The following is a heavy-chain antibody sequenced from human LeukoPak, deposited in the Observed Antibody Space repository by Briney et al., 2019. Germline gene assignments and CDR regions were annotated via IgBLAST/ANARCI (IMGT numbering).Heavy chain of an antibody. CDR3: ATIFGAYYYETSGYFDF. CDR1: GFTFDDYA. D-gene: IGHD3-22*01. V-gene: IGHV3-43*02. CDR2: ISRDGNST. J-gene: IGHJ4*02. Sequence: GGSLRLSCAASGFTFDDYAMHWVRQPPGKGLEWVSLISRDGNSTYYAGSVKGRFTISRDNSKNSLYLQMNSLRTEDNAFYYCATIFGAYYYETSGYFDFWGQGTLVTAS.